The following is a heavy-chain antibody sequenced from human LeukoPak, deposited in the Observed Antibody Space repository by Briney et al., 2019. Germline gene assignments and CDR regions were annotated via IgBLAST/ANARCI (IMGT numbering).Heavy chain of an antibody. CDR1: GFTFSSHW. CDR3: ARGNYYGMDV. J-gene: IGHJ6*02. V-gene: IGHV3-7*04. CDR2: INQDGGEK. Sequence: GGSLRLSCAASGFTFSSHWMTWVRQAPGKGLEWVANINQDGGEKYYVDSVKGRFTISRDNAKNSLYLQMNSLRAEDTAVYYCARGNYYGMDVWGQGTTVTVSS.